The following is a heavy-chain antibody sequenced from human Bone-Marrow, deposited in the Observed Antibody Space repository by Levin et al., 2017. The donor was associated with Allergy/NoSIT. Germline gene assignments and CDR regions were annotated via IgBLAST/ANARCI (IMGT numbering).Heavy chain of an antibody. D-gene: IGHD3-9*01. CDR2: IRQDGNEK. CDR3: ARGIDWYEV. Sequence: GESLKISCVGSGFIFKDYWMSWVRQAPGKGLEWVANIRQDGNEKYYGHSVRGRFTISRDNAKNSLYLQMNSLRAADTAVYYCARGIDWYEVWGRGTRATVSS. V-gene: IGHV3-7*03. J-gene: IGHJ4*02. CDR1: GFIFKDYW.